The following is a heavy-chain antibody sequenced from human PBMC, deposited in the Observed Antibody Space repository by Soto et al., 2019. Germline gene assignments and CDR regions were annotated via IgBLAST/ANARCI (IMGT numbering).Heavy chain of an antibody. CDR3: AQRPFNYDTSGWVY. Sequence: QITLKESGPTLVKPTQTLTLTCTFSGFSLTTNGVSVGWIRQPPGKALEWLGVIYWDDEKRYRPSLQSRLTITMDTSKNQVVLTMTNMDPVDTSTYYCAQRPFNYDTSGWVYWGQGALVTVSS. CDR2: IYWDDEK. V-gene: IGHV2-5*02. CDR1: GFSLTTNGVS. J-gene: IGHJ4*02. D-gene: IGHD3-22*01.